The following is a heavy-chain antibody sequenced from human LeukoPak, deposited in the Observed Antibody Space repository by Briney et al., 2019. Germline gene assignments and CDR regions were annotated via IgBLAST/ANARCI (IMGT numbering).Heavy chain of an antibody. CDR3: ASSGWYAFDI. V-gene: IGHV4-34*01. J-gene: IGHJ3*02. CDR2: INHSGST. Sequence: PSETLSLTCAVYGWSFSGYYWSWIRQPPGKGLEWIGEINHSGSTNYNPSLKSRVTISVDTSKNQFSLKMSTVTAADTAVYYCASSGWYAFDIWGQGTMVTVSS. D-gene: IGHD6-19*01. CDR1: GWSFSGYY.